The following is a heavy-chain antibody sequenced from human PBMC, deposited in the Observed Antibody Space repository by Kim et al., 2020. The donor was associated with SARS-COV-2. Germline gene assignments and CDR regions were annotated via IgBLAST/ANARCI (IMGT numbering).Heavy chain of an antibody. CDR3: ARVSSGSSSWYWFDP. D-gene: IGHD6-13*01. V-gene: IGHV3-7*03. J-gene: IGHJ5*02. Sequence: DAVNGRFSISRNNAKNSMYWQMNSLRAEDTAVYYCARVSSGSSSWYWFDPWGQGTLVTVSS.